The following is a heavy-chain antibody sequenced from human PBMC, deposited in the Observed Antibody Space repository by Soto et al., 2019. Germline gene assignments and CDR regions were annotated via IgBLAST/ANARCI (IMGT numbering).Heavy chain of an antibody. CDR1: GGTFSSYS. D-gene: IGHD6-19*01. CDR3: AVVIVVAGTSGFDP. Sequence: SVKVSCKASGGTFSSYSISWVRQAPGQGLEWMGGIIPIFGTANYAQKFQGRVTITADESTSTAYMELSSLRSEDTAVYYCAVVIVVAGTSGFDPWGQGTLVTVSS. CDR2: IIPIFGTA. V-gene: IGHV1-69*13. J-gene: IGHJ5*02.